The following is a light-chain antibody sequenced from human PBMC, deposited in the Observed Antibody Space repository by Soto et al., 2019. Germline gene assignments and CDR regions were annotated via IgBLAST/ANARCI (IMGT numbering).Light chain of an antibody. CDR2: GAS. Sequence: EIVLTQSPATLSVPPGERATLSCRASQNVRSNLAWYQQKPGQAPRLLIYGASTRATGIPARFSGSGSGTEFTLIISSLQSEDSAVYYCQQYNSWLWTFGQGTKVDIK. CDR1: QNVRSN. V-gene: IGKV3-15*01. CDR3: QQYNSWLWT. J-gene: IGKJ1*01.